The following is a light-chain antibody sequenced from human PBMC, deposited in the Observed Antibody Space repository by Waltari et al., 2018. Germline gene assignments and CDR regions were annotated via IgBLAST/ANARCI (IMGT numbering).Light chain of an antibody. Sequence: QSALTQPASVSGSPGQSITISCTGTSSDVGYSKYVSWYQQHPGKPPKMMIYDVSDRPSGFSNPFSGSKSGNTASLTISGLQTEDEADYYCSSLTSATTYVFGTGTKVTVL. CDR1: SSDVGYSKY. V-gene: IGLV2-14*03. CDR2: DVS. J-gene: IGLJ1*01. CDR3: SSLTSATTYV.